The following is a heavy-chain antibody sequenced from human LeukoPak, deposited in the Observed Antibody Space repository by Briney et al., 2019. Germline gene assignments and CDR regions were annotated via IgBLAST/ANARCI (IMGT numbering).Heavy chain of an antibody. J-gene: IGHJ4*02. V-gene: IGHV3-21*01. CDR2: ISSSTTYM. CDR1: GFTFSTYT. D-gene: IGHD3-22*01. Sequence: GGSLRLSCAASGFTFSTYTMNWVRQAPGKGLEWVASISSSTTYMYYADSLKGRFTISRDNAKNSLYLQMNSLRAEDTAVYYCARLIVVKGGDFDYWGQGTLVTVSS. CDR3: ARLIVVKGGDFDY.